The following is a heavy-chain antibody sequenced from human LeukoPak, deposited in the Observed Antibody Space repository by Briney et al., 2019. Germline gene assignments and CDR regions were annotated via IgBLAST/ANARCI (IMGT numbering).Heavy chain of an antibody. J-gene: IGHJ4*02. D-gene: IGHD3-22*01. CDR2: ISSSGSTI. CDR1: GFTFSDYY. V-gene: IGHV3-11*01. CDR3: ARTNYYYDSSGSFDY. Sequence: GGSLRLSCAASGFTFSDYYMSWIRQAPGKGLEWVSYISSSGSTIYYADSVKGRFTISRDNAKNSLYLQMNSLRAEDTAVYYCARTNYYYDSSGSFDYWGQGTLVTVSS.